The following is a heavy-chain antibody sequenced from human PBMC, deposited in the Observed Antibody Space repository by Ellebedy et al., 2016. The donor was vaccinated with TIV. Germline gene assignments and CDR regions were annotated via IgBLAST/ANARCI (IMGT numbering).Heavy chain of an antibody. D-gene: IGHD3-10*01. V-gene: IGHV4-61*01. CDR2: IYYSGST. CDR1: GGSVSSGSYY. Sequence: SETLSLXXTVSGGSVSSGSYYWSWIRQPPGKGLEWIGYIYYSGSTNYNPSLKSRVTISVDTSKNQFSLKLSSVTAADTAVYYCARASGFFDYWGQGTLVTVSS. J-gene: IGHJ4*02. CDR3: ARASGFFDY.